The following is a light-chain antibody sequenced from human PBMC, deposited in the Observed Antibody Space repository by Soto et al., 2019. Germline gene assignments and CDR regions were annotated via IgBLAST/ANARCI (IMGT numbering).Light chain of an antibody. J-gene: IGLJ2*01. CDR3: QAWDSNDVV. V-gene: IGLV3-1*01. CDR2: QDI. Sequence: SYELIQPPSVSVSPGQTASITCSGDKLGDKYASWYQQKPGQSPVLVIYQDIKRPSGIPERFSGSISGNTATLTISGTQAMDEADYYCQAWDSNDVVFGGGTKLPVL. CDR1: KLGDKY.